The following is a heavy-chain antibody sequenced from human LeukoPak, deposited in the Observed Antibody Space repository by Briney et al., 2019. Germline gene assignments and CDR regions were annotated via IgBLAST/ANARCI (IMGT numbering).Heavy chain of an antibody. V-gene: IGHV1-24*01. CDR2: FDPEDGET. CDR3: ATGPPVSSTSWYYYYMDV. CDR1: GYTLTELS. Sequence: ASVKVSCKVSGYTLTELSMHWVRQAPGKGLEWMGGFDPEDGETIYAQKFQGRVTMTEDTSTDTAYMELSSLRSEDTAVYYCATGPPVSSTSWYYYYMDVWGKGTTVTVSS. D-gene: IGHD2-2*01. J-gene: IGHJ6*03.